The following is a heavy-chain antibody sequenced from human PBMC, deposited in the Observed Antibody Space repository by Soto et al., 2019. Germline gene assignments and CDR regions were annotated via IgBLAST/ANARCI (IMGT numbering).Heavy chain of an antibody. J-gene: IGHJ4*02. D-gene: IGHD3-10*01. CDR2: IKQAGSEK. V-gene: IGHV3-7*01. Sequence: GGSLRLSCAASGFTFSSYWMSWVRQAPGKGLEWVANIKQAGSEKYYVDSVKGRFTISRDNAKNSLYLQMNSLRAEDTAVYYCARASYGSGSYLDYWGQGTLVTVSS. CDR1: GFTFSSYW. CDR3: ARASYGSGSYLDY.